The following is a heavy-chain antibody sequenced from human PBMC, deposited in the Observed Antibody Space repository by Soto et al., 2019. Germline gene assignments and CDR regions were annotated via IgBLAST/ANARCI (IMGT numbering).Heavy chain of an antibody. CDR3: ARHSPYYYDSSGYYYDGAFDI. D-gene: IGHD3-22*01. CDR2: IYYSGST. Sequence: SETLSLTCTVSGGSISSGDYYWSWIRQPPGKGLEWIGYIYYSGSTNYNPSLKSRVTISVDTSKNRFSLKLSSVTAADTAVYYCARHSPYYYDSSGYYYDGAFDIWGQGTMVTVSS. V-gene: IGHV4-30-4*01. J-gene: IGHJ3*02. CDR1: GGSISSGDYY.